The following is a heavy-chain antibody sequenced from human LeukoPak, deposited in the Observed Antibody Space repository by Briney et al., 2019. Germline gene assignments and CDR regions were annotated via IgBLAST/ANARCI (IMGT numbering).Heavy chain of an antibody. CDR2: ISADTGNR. Sequence: ASVKVSCKASGYTFNKYVISWVRQAPGQGLEWMGWISADTGNRNYAEKFQGRVAMSTDTSTNTAYMELRSLRSDDTAVYYCAREDFCSGRRRNPRLHWFDPWGQGTLVIVSS. V-gene: IGHV1-18*01. CDR1: GYTFNKYV. D-gene: IGHD2-15*01. J-gene: IGHJ5*02. CDR3: AREDFCSGRRRNPRLHWFDP.